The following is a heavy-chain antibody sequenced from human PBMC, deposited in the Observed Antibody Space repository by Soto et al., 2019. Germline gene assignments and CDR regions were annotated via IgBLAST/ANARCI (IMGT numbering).Heavy chain of an antibody. CDR1: GFTFTSSA. CDR2: IVVGSGNT. J-gene: IGHJ6*02. D-gene: IGHD3-3*01. CDR3: AADRNYYDFWSGYHFSGMDV. V-gene: IGHV1-58*01. Sequence: GASVKLSCKASGFTFTSSAVQWVRQARGQRLEWIGWIVVGSGNTNYAQKFQERVTITRDMSTSTAYMELSSLRSEDTAVYYCAADRNYYDFWSGYHFSGMDVWGQGTTVTVSS.